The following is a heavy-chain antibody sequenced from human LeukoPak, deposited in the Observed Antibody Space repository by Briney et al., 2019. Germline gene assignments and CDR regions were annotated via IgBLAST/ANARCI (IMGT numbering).Heavy chain of an antibody. CDR2: TWYDGRNN. J-gene: IGHJ6*01. Sequence: GKSLRLSCVASGFTFSSYGMHWVRQAPGKGLEWVAVTWYDGRNNYYAASVKGRFTISRDDSKTTVYLLMNSLRAEDTAVYYCAREVAPLYFHYGMDVWGEGTTVTVSS. V-gene: IGHV3-33*01. CDR3: AREVAPLYFHYGMDV. CDR1: GFTFSSYG. D-gene: IGHD2-21*01.